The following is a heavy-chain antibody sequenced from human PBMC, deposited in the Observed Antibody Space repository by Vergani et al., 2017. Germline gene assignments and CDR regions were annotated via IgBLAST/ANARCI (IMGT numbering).Heavy chain of an antibody. CDR1: GFTFGYA. D-gene: IGHD3-10*01. Sequence: EVQLVESGGGLIQPGRSLRLSCAASGFTFGYAMHWVRQAPGKGLEWVSGISWNSGKIDYADSVKGRFIISRDNVKNSLYLQMNSLRAEDTALYYCAKDRGVSNYCYMDVWGKGTTVTVSS. CDR3: AKDRGVSNYCYMDV. CDR2: ISWNSGKI. V-gene: IGHV3-9*01. J-gene: IGHJ6*03.